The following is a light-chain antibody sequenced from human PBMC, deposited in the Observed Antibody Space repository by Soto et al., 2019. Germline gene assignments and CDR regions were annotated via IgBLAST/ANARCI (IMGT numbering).Light chain of an antibody. CDR1: SSDVGSYNL. CDR3: CSYAGSSTFYV. V-gene: IGLV2-23*02. Sequence: QSVLTQPASVSGSPGQWITISCTGTSSDVGSYNLISWYQQYPGKAPKLMIYEVSKRPSGVSNRFSGSKSGNTASLTISGLQAEDEADYYCCSYAGSSTFYVFGTGTKVTIL. CDR2: EVS. J-gene: IGLJ1*01.